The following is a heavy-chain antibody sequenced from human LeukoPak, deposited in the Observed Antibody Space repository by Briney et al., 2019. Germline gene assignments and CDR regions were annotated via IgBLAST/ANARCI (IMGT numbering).Heavy chain of an antibody. CDR2: IYTSGST. Sequence: TLSLTCTVSGGSISSGSYYWSWIQQPAGKGLEWIGRIYTSGSTNYNPSLKSRVTISVDTSKNQFSLKLSSVTAADTAVYYCARDRGYSYEYYYYYYMDVWGKGTTVTVSS. CDR1: GGSISSGSYY. CDR3: ARDRGYSYEYYYYYYMDV. J-gene: IGHJ6*03. D-gene: IGHD5-18*01. V-gene: IGHV4-61*02.